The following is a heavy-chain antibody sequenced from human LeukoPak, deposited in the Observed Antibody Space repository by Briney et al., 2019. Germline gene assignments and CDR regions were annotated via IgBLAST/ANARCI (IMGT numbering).Heavy chain of an antibody. D-gene: IGHD3-9*01. CDR1: GYTFTGYY. J-gene: IGHJ4*02. Sequence: GASVKVSCKASGYTFTGYYMHWVRQAPGQGLEWMGWINPNSGNTGYAQKFQGRVTMTRNTSISTAYMELSSLRSEDTAVYYCARGLRITSSHYDILTGYYGGEEGGQGTLVTVSS. CDR3: ARGLRITSSHYDILTGYYGGEE. V-gene: IGHV1-8*02. CDR2: INPNSGNT.